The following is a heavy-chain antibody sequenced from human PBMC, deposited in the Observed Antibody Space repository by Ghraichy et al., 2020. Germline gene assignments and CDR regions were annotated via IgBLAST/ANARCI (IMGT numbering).Heavy chain of an antibody. CDR2: IYYSGST. Sequence: SQTLSLTCTVSGGSISSYYWSWIRQPPGKGLEWIGYIYYSGSTNYNPSLKSRVTISVDTSKNQFSLKLSSVTAADTAVYYCARVAKYQLLLRRTYYFDYWGQGTLVTVSS. CDR3: ARVAKYQLLLRRTYYFDY. J-gene: IGHJ4*02. V-gene: IGHV4-59*01. D-gene: IGHD2-2*01. CDR1: GGSISSYY.